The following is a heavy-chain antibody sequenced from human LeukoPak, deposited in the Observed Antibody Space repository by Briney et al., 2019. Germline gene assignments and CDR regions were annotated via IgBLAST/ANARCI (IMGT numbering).Heavy chain of an antibody. D-gene: IGHD3-16*02. Sequence: SETLSLTCTVSGGSISSYYWSWVRQPPGKGLEWIGEIYHSGSTNYNPSLKSRVTISVDKSKNQFSLKLSSVTAADTAVYYCARVRRIYDYVWGSYRYTPFDAFDIWGQGTMVTVSS. CDR3: ARVRRIYDYVWGSYRYTPFDAFDI. CDR2: IYHSGST. J-gene: IGHJ3*02. V-gene: IGHV4-4*02. CDR1: GGSISSYY.